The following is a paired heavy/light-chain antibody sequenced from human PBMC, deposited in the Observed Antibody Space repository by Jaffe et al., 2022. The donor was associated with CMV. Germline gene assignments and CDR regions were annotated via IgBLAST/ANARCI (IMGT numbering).Light chain of an antibody. V-gene: IGLV4-69*01. Sequence: QLVLTQSPSASASLGASVKLTCTLSSGHSTYAIAWHQHQPEKGPRYLMNLNSDGSHSKGDGIPDRFSGSSSGAERYLTISSLQSEDEADYYCQTWASGILVFGGGTKVTVL. CDR2: LNSDGSH. CDR1: SGHSTYA. CDR3: QTWASGILV. J-gene: IGLJ2*01.
Heavy chain of an antibody. D-gene: IGHD1-26*01. CDR3: ARLISGNYFDY. Sequence: QLQLQESGPGLVKPSETLSLTCTVSGGSISSSSYYWGWIRQPPGMGLEWIATIYYSGSTYDNPSLRSRVTMSVDTSKNQFSLKLSSVTAADTAVYYCARLISGNYFDYWGQGTLVTVSS. J-gene: IGHJ4*02. CDR1: GGSISSSSYY. V-gene: IGHV4-39*01. CDR2: IYYSGST.